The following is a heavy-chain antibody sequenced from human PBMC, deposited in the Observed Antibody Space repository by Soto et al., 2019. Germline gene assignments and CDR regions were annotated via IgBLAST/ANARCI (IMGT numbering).Heavy chain of an antibody. V-gene: IGHV4-30-4*01. CDR1: GGSISSGDDY. J-gene: IGHJ5*02. D-gene: IGHD3-10*01. Sequence: SETLSLTRTVSGGSISSGDDYWSWIRQPPGKGLEWIGYIYYSGSTYYNPSLKSRVTISVDTSKNQFSLKLSSVTAADTAVYYCARGSIRGFPVRWKNWFDPWGQGTLVTVSS. CDR2: IYYSGST. CDR3: ARGSIRGFPVRWKNWFDP.